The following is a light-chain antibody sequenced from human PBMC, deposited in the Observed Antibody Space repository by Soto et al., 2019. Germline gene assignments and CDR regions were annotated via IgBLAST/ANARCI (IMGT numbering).Light chain of an antibody. CDR3: CSYTSSSTLV. CDR2: DVR. V-gene: IGLV2-14*01. Sequence: QSALTQPASVSGSPGQSITISCTGTSSDVGGYNYVSWYQQHPGKAPKLMIYDVRNRPSGVSNRFSGSKSGNTASLTISVLQADDDADYYCCSYTSSSTLVFGTGTKLTVL. J-gene: IGLJ1*01. CDR1: SSDVGGYNY.